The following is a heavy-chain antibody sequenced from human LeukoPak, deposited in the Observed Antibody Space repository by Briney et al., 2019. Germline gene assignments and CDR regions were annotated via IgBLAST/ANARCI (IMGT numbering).Heavy chain of an antibody. CDR1: GFTFSGST. CDR3: VGDGHSNTGMNY. CDR2: IRSKANSYVT. V-gene: IGHV3-73*01. D-gene: IGHD2/OR15-2a*01. Sequence: GGSLRLSCATSGFTFSGSTIHWVRQAPGKGLEWIGHIRSKANSYVTIYGASVKGRFTISRDDSKNTAYLHMNSLKTEDTAVYYCVGDGHSNTGMNYGGQGTLVTVSS. J-gene: IGHJ4*02.